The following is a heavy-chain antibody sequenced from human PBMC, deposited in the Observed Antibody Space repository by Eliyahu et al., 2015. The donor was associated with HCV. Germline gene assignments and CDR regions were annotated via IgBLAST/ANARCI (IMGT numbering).Heavy chain of an antibody. Sequence: QITLKESGPTLVKPTQTLTLTCSFSGFSLSTSGVGVGWIRQPPGXALXWLALIYWDDDKRYSPTLKSRLTITKDTSKNQVVLTITNMDPVDTATYYCAHSEDEYFYASGTYNIGQFDYWGQGTLVTVSS. CDR3: AHSEDEYFYASGTYNIGQFDY. J-gene: IGHJ4*02. CDR2: IYWDDDK. D-gene: IGHD3-10*01. CDR1: GFSLSTSGVG. V-gene: IGHV2-5*02.